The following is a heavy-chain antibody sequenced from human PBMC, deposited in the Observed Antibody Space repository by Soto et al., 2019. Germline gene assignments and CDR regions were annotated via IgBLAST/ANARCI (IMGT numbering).Heavy chain of an antibody. Sequence: PSETLSLTCAVSGDSISRSYWWSWVRQFPGKGLEWIGEIYHSGSTIYNPPLQSRVALSVDKSKNEFSLKMSSVTAADTAVYYRTSKFGQLLADAFDIWGQGTMVTVS. CDR3: TSKFGQLLADAFDI. V-gene: IGHV4-4*02. CDR2: IYHSGST. D-gene: IGHD3-10*01. CDR1: GDSISRSYW. J-gene: IGHJ3*02.